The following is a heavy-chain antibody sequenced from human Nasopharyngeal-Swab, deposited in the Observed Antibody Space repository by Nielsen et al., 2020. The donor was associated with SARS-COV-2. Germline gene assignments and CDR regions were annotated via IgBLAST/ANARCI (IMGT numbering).Heavy chain of an antibody. J-gene: IGHJ4*02. Sequence: GSLRLSCTVSGGSISSSSYYWGWIRQPPGKGLEWIGSIYYSGSTYYNPSLKSRVTISVDTSKNQFSLKLSSVTAADTAVYYCAISRPNYYGSGSLFGYWGQGTLVTVSS. CDR3: AISRPNYYGSGSLFGY. V-gene: IGHV4-39*01. D-gene: IGHD3-10*01. CDR1: GGSISSSSYY. CDR2: IYYSGST.